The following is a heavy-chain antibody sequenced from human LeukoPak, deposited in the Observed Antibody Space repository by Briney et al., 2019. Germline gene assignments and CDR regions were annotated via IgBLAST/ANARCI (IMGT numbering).Heavy chain of an antibody. CDR2: ISAYNGNT. CDR1: GYTFTSYG. J-gene: IGHJ6*03. CDR3: ARDCSSEGPNYYYMDV. V-gene: IGHV1-18*01. Sequence: ASVKVSCKASGYTFTSYGISWVRRAPGQGLEWMGWISAYNGNTNYAQKLQGRVTMTTDTSTSTAYMELRSLRSDDTAVYYCARDCSSEGPNYYYMDVWGKGTTVTVSS. D-gene: IGHD6-6*01.